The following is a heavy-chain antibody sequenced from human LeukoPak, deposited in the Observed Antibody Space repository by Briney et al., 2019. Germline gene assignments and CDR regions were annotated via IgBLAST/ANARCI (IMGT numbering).Heavy chain of an antibody. CDR3: ARGGRGTIAAAGTTGFDP. V-gene: IGHV1-46*01. D-gene: IGHD6-13*01. J-gene: IGHJ5*02. CDR2: VNPSGGST. Sequence: ASVKVSCKASGYTFTSYYMHWVRQAPGQGLEWMGIVNPSGGSTSYAQKFQGRVTMTRDMSTSTVYMELSSLRSEDTAVYYCARGGRGTIAAAGTTGFDPWGQGTLVTVSP. CDR1: GYTFTSYY.